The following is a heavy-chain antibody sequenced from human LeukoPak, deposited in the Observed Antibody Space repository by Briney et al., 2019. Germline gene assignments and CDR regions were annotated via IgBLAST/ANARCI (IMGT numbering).Heavy chain of an antibody. Sequence: PSETLSLTCAVSGDSITSSHWWTWIRQPPGKGLEWIGEIFHAGSTNYNSSLESRVTISVDKSKNQFSLKLTSVTAADTAVYFCARAYGDYRWFFAFWGPGILVTVSS. J-gene: IGHJ4*02. V-gene: IGHV4-4*02. CDR3: ARAYGDYRWFFAF. D-gene: IGHD4-17*01. CDR1: GDSITSSHW. CDR2: IFHAGST.